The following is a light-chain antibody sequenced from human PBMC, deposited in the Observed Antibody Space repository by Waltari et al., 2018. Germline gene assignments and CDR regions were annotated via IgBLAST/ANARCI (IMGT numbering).Light chain of an antibody. CDR2: GAS. CDR3: QHYDNWPPYT. CDR1: QSVSSN. V-gene: IGKV3-15*01. J-gene: IGKJ2*01. Sequence: EVVMTQSPATLSVSPGERATLSCRASQSVSSNLAWYQQNPGQAPRLLIYGASTRATGIPTRISGSGSGTEFTLTINSLQSEDFAVYYCQHYDNWPPYTFGPGTKLEI.